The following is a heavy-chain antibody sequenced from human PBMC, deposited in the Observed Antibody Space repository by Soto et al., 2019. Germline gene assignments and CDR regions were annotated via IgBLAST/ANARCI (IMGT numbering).Heavy chain of an antibody. CDR3: ARVVYFDRSAYGL. V-gene: IGHV3-21*01. D-gene: IGHD3-22*01. CDR2: ISGDSNYI. Sequence: EVQLVESVGGLVKPGGSLRLSCAASGFSFSGYNMNWVRQAPGKGLEWVSSISGDSNYIYYADSVQGRFTISRDNAKNSVYLQMNSLRAEDTAVYYCARVVYFDRSAYGLWGQGTMVTVSS. J-gene: IGHJ3*01. CDR1: GFSFSGYN.